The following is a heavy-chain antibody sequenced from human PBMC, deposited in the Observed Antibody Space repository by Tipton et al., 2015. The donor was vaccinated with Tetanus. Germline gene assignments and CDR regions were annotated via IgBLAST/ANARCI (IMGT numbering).Heavy chain of an antibody. V-gene: IGHV3-33*01. Sequence: RSLRLSCAASGFTFRSYGMHWVSQAPGKGLEWVAVLWFDGGDEYYADSVKGRFTISRDNSKNTVYLQMNSLRAEDTAVYYCARELDCGGGGCYSYGLDVWGQGTTVTVSS. CDR3: ARELDCGGGGCYSYGLDV. J-gene: IGHJ6*02. CDR2: LWFDGGDE. CDR1: GFTFRSYG. D-gene: IGHD2-15*01.